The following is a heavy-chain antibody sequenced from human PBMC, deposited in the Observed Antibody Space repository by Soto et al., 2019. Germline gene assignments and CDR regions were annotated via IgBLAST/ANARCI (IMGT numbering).Heavy chain of an antibody. V-gene: IGHV3-73*02. Sequence: EVQLVESGGGLVQPGGSLKLSCAASGFTFSGSAMHWVRQASGKGLEWVGRIRSKANNYATAYAASVKGRFTISRDDSKNTAYLQMNSLKTEDTVVYYCSRLVGATSSFDYWGQGVLVTVSS. D-gene: IGHD1-26*01. J-gene: IGHJ4*02. CDR2: IRSKANNYAT. CDR3: SRLVGATSSFDY. CDR1: GFTFSGSA.